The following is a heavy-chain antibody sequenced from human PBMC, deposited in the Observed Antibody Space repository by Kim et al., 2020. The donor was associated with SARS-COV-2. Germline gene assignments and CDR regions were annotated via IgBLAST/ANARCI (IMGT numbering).Heavy chain of an antibody. CDR1: GFTFSTYS. Sequence: GGSLRLSCAASGFTFSTYSMNWVRQAPGKGLEWISYISSSGGTIYSADSLKGRFTISRDNAKNSLYLQMNSLRDEDTAVYYCARGGTMVRGVNYLGQGTLVTVSS. J-gene: IGHJ4*02. CDR2: ISSSGGTI. D-gene: IGHD3-10*01. V-gene: IGHV3-48*02. CDR3: ARGGTMVRGVNY.